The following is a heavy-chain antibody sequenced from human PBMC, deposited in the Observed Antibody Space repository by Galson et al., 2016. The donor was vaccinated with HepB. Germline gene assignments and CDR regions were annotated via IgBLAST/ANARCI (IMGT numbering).Heavy chain of an antibody. Sequence: SLRLSCAASGFTFSYYAIHWVRQAPGKGLEWVAVISYDGSNKYYADSVKGRFTISRDNSKNMLYLQMNSLRAEDTAVYYCARSVWRWRGMDVWGRGTLVIVSS. D-gene: IGHD2-21*01. CDR3: ARSVWRWRGMDV. CDR2: ISYDGSNK. J-gene: IGHJ2*01. V-gene: IGHV3-30*04. CDR1: GFTFSYYA.